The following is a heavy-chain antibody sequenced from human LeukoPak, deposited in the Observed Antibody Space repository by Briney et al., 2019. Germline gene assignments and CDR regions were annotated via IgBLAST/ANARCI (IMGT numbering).Heavy chain of an antibody. Sequence: PGGSLRLSCAASGFTFDDYAMHWVRQAPGKGLEWVSGISWHSGSIGYADSVKGRFTISRDNSKNTLYLQMNSLRAEDTAVYYCARDKAAAGTTYWGQGTLVTVSS. D-gene: IGHD6-13*01. CDR3: ARDKAAAGTTY. CDR2: ISWHSGSI. CDR1: GFTFDDYA. J-gene: IGHJ4*02. V-gene: IGHV3-9*01.